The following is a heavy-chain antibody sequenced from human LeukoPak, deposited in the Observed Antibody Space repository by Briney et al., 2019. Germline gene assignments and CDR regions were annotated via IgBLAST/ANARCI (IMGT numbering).Heavy chain of an antibody. V-gene: IGHV4-59*12. CDR2: IYYSGST. CDR3: ARRRITGRWFDP. CDR1: GGSISSYY. D-gene: IGHD1-20*01. J-gene: IGHJ5*02. Sequence: PSKTLSLTCTVSGGSISSYYWSWIRQPPGKGLEWIGYIYYSGSTNYNPSLKSRVTISVDTSKNQFSLKLSSVTAADTAVYYCARRRITGRWFDPWGQGTLVTVSS.